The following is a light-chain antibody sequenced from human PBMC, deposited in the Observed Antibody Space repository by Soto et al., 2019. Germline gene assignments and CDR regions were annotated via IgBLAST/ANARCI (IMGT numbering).Light chain of an antibody. CDR2: SNN. CDR3: AAWDDSLSGVV. Sequence: QSVLTQPASVSGSPGQSITISCTGTSSDIGRYNYVSWYQQLPGKAPKLLIYSNNQRPSGVPDRLSGSKSGTSASLAISGLHSEDEADYYCAAWDDSLSGVVFGGGTKVTVL. J-gene: IGLJ2*01. V-gene: IGLV1-47*02. CDR1: SSDIGRYNY.